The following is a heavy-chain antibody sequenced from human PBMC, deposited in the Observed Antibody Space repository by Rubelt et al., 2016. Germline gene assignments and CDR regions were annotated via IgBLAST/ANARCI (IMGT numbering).Heavy chain of an antibody. Sequence: GQGLEWVSAITGGGTSYSANSVKGRITISRDNSKNTLYLYMDSLRAEDTAVYYCARDPGTLRWAFDYWGQGALVTVSS. V-gene: IGHV3-23*01. J-gene: IGHJ4*02. CDR2: ITGGGTS. D-gene: IGHD4-23*01. CDR3: ARDPGTLRWAFDY.